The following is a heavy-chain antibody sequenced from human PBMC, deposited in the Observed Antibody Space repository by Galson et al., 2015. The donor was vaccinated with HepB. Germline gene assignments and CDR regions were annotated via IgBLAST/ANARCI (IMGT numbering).Heavy chain of an antibody. CDR3: ARDASVGAGLDY. D-gene: IGHD3-16*01. J-gene: IGHJ4*02. CDR2: MNPNSGNT. Sequence: SVKVSCKASGYTFTSYDINWVRQATGQGLEWMGWMNPNSGNTGYAQKFQGRVTMTRNTSMSTAYMELSSLRSEDTAVYYCARDASVGAGLDYWGQETLVTVSS. CDR1: GYTFTSYD. V-gene: IGHV1-8*01.